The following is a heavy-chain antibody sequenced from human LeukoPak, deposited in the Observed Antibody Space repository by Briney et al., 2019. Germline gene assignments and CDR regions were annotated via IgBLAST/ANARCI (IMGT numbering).Heavy chain of an antibody. CDR2: ISSSSSYI. V-gene: IGHV3-21*01. J-gene: IGHJ4*02. D-gene: IGHD2-15*01. CDR1: GFTFSSHS. CDR3: ARAVSCSGGSCRGAFDY. Sequence: PGGSLRLSCAASGFTFSSHSMNWVRQAPGKGLEWVSSISSSSSYIYYADSVKGRFTISRDNAKNSLYLQMNSLRAEDTAVYYCARAVSCSGGSCRGAFDYWGQGTLVTVSS.